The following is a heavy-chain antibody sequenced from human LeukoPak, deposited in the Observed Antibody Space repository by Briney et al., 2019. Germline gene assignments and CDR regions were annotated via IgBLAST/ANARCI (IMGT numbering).Heavy chain of an antibody. CDR2: INPNSGGT. V-gene: IGHV1-2*06. Sequence: ASVKVSCKASGYTFTGYYMHWVRQAPGQGLEWMGRINPNSGGTNYAQKFQGRVTMTRDTPISTAYMELSRLRSDDTAVYYCARDRITMVRGVITANWFDPWGQGTLVTVSS. CDR3: ARDRITMVRGVITANWFDP. J-gene: IGHJ5*02. CDR1: GYTFTGYY. D-gene: IGHD3-10*01.